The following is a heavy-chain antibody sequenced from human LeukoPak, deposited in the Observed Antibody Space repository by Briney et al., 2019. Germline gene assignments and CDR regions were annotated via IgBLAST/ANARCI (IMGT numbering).Heavy chain of an antibody. CDR1: GGSISSSSYY. J-gene: IGHJ4*02. Sequence: SETLSLTCTVSGGSISSSSYYWGWIRQPPGKGLECNGSIYYSGSTYYNPSLKSRVTISVDTSKNQFSLKLSSVTAADTAVYYCARSIVVVTAIPVWGQGTMVTVSS. CDR2: IYYSGST. V-gene: IGHV4-39*07. CDR3: ARSIVVVTAIPV. D-gene: IGHD2-21*02.